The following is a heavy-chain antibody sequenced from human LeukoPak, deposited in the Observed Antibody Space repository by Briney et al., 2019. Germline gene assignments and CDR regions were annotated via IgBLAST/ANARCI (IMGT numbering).Heavy chain of an antibody. CDR3: AKDLMRDRWFGES. D-gene: IGHD3-10*01. J-gene: IGHJ5*02. CDR1: GFTFQISD. CDR2: IRFDGNEK. V-gene: IGHV3-30*02. Sequence: GGSLRLSCAAFGFTFQISDMHWVRQAPGKGLEWVAFIRFDGNEKYYADSVKGRFTISKDTSRNTLYLQMNSLRAEDTAVYYCAKDLMRDRWFGESWGQGTLVTVSS.